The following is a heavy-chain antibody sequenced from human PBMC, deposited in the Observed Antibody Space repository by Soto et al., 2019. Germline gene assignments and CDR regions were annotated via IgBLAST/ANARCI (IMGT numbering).Heavy chain of an antibody. CDR1: GFTFSSYG. V-gene: IGHV3-30*18. CDR2: ISYDGSNK. Sequence: GGSVRLSCAASGFTFSSYGMHWVRQAPGKGLEWVAVISYDGSNKYYADSVKGRFTISRDNSKNTLYLQMNSLRAEDTAVYYWGKTLQGRARNYYSVMDVWRKGPTVTVS. CDR3: GKTLQGRARNYYSVMDV. J-gene: IGHJ6*04.